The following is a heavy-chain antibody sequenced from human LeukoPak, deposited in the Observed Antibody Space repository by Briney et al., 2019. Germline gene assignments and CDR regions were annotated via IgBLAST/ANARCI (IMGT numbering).Heavy chain of an antibody. Sequence: SETLSLTCTVSGGSISSSSYYWGWIRQPSGKGLEWIGSIYYSGSTYHNPSLKSRVTISVDTSKNQFSLKLSSVTAADTAVYYCARETELNWFDPWGQGTLVTVSS. V-gene: IGHV4-39*07. CDR3: ARETELNWFDP. CDR1: GGSISSSSYY. CDR2: IYYSGST. D-gene: IGHD3-10*01. J-gene: IGHJ5*02.